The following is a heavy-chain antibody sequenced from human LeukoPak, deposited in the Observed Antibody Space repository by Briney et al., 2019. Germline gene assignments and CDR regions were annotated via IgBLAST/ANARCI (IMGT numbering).Heavy chain of an antibody. CDR1: GFTFSNYG. J-gene: IGHJ4*02. CDR2: TDTSGVIT. CDR3: AKGDTGVIRRYYLDS. Sequence: PGGSLRLSCAASGFTFSNYGMNWVHQAPGKGLEWVSVTDTSGVITYYTDSVKGRFTISRDNSKNTLNLQMDSLRVEDTAVYYCAKGDTGVIRRYYLDSWGQGTLVTVSS. V-gene: IGHV3-23*05. D-gene: IGHD5-18*01.